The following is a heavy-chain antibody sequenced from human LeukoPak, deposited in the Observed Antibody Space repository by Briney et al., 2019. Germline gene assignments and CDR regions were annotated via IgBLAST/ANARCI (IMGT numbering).Heavy chain of an antibody. CDR2: IKSKTDGGTT. J-gene: IGHJ4*02. Sequence: GGSLRLSCAASGFTFSNAWMSWVRQAPGKGLEWVGRIKSKTDGGTTDYAAPVKGRFTISRDDSKNTLYLQMNSLKTEDTAVYYCTTDATSIVVVVAATPNCWGQGTLVTVSS. V-gene: IGHV3-15*01. CDR3: TTDATSIVVVVAATPNC. D-gene: IGHD2-15*01. CDR1: GFTFSNAW.